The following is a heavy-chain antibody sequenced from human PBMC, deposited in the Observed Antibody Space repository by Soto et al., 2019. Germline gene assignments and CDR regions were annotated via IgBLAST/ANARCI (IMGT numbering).Heavy chain of an antibody. J-gene: IGHJ5*02. V-gene: IGHV4-59*01. Sequence: SDTLYLTCSVSGVSTRSNYLTLVRQSPGKGLEWIGYSYFTGTTNYNPSLKSRVSISIDTSKNQMSLNLNSVTAADTAVYYCARGDGYYDLWSGYFDPWGQGTLVTVSS. D-gene: IGHD3-3*01. CDR1: GVSTRSNY. CDR3: ARGDGYYDLWSGYFDP. CDR2: SYFTGTT.